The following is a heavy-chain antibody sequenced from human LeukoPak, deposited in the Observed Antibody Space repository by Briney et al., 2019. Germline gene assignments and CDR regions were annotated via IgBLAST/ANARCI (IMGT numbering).Heavy chain of an antibody. V-gene: IGHV3-66*01. CDR2: IYSGGST. D-gene: IGHD3-16*01. Sequence: GGSLRLSCAASGFTVSSNYVSWVRQAPGKGLEWVSVIYSGGSTYYADSVKGRFTISRDNSKNTLYLQMNSLRAEDTAVYYCARVSAFGTDYYYYGMDVWGQGTTVTVSS. J-gene: IGHJ6*02. CDR1: GFTVSSNY. CDR3: ARVSAFGTDYYYYGMDV.